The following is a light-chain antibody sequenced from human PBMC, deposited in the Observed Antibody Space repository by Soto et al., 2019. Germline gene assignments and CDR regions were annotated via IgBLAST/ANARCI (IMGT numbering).Light chain of an antibody. CDR3: QQYGSSPLT. CDR1: QSVSSSY. Sequence: EIVLTQSPGTLSLSPGERATLSCRASQSVSSSYLAWYQQKPGQAPRLLIYGASSRATGIPDRFSGSGSGTDFTLTMSRLEPEDFAVYYCQQYGSSPLTFGGGTKVGIK. CDR2: GAS. V-gene: IGKV3-20*01. J-gene: IGKJ4*01.